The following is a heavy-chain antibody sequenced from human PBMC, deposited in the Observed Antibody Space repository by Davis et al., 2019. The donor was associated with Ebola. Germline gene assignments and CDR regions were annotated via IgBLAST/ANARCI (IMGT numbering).Heavy chain of an antibody. Sequence: ASVKVSCKASGYTFTSYDINWVRQATGQGLEWMGWMNPNSGNTGYAQKFQGRVTITADKSTSTAYMELSSLRSEDTAVYYCARGRAGVILRWFDPWGQGTLVTVSS. V-gene: IGHV1-8*01. CDR3: ARGRAGVILRWFDP. CDR1: GYTFTSYD. J-gene: IGHJ5*02. CDR2: MNPNSGNT. D-gene: IGHD3-10*01.